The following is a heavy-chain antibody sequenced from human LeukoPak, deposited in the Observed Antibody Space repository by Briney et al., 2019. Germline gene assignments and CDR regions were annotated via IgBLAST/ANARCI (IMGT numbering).Heavy chain of an antibody. Sequence: GGSLRLSCAASGFTFNEFGVHWVRQAPGQGLEWVALIWYDGSNKYYADSVKGRFTISRDNSKNPVYLQMNSLRVEDTAIYYCARDRPTGSYYSIDYWGQGTLATVSS. CDR1: GFTFNEFG. CDR3: ARDRPTGSYYSIDY. D-gene: IGHD1-26*01. CDR2: IWYDGSNK. J-gene: IGHJ4*02. V-gene: IGHV3-33*01.